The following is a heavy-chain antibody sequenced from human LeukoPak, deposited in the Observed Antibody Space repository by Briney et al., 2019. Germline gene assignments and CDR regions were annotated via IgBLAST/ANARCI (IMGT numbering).Heavy chain of an antibody. V-gene: IGHV3-49*04. Sequence: GGSLRLSCAASGFTFRDYAMSWVRQAPGKGLEWVGFIRSETYGGAADYAASVKGRFTISRDDSKGIAYLQMNSLKIEDTAVYYCTRISIAIIGSDPVDYWGQGTLVTVSS. CDR3: TRISIAIIGSDPVDY. CDR1: GFTFRDYA. J-gene: IGHJ4*02. CDR2: IRSETYGGAA. D-gene: IGHD2-21*01.